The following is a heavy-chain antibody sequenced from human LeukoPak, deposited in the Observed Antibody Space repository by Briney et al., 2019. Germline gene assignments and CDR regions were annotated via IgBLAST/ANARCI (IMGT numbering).Heavy chain of an antibody. V-gene: IGHV4-39*07. Sequence: SETLSLTCTVSGGSISSSSYYWGWIRQPPGKGLEWIGSVYYSGSTYFNPSLQSRVSISVDTSKKQVSLTLSSVTAPDTRRYYCARVLPDRCYGDYGIFASWRQGTLVTVSS. CDR1: GGSISSSSYY. J-gene: IGHJ4*02. CDR3: ARVLPDRCYGDYGIFAS. D-gene: IGHD4-17*01. CDR2: VYYSGST.